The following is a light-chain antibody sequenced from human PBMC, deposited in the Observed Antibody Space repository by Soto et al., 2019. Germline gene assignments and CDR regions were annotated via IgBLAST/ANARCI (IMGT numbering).Light chain of an antibody. Sequence: DIHLTQSPSFLSASVGDRVTITCRASQGIASSLAWYQQKAGKAPKLLIYAASTLGSGVPSRFSGSGPGTEFTLTISSLQPEDFGIYYCQQFNSYPLTFGGGTKVEIK. CDR3: QQFNSYPLT. CDR1: QGIASS. CDR2: AAS. V-gene: IGKV1-9*01. J-gene: IGKJ4*01.